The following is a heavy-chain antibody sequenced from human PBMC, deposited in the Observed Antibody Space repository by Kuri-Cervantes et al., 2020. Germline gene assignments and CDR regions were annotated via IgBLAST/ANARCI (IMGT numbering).Heavy chain of an antibody. CDR2: IIPIFGTA. CDR3: ARGDGSGIPGPLYCYYMDV. CDR1: GGTFSSYA. V-gene: IGHV1-69*05. D-gene: IGHD3-10*01. Sequence: SVKVSCKASGGTFSSYAISWVRQAPGQGLEWMGGIIPIFGTANYAQKFQGRVTITTDESTSTAYMELSSLRSEDTAVYYCARGDGSGIPGPLYCYYMDVWGKGTTVTVSS. J-gene: IGHJ6*03.